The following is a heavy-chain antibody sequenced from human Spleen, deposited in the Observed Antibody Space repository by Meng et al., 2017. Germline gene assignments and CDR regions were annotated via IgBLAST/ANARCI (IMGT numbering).Heavy chain of an antibody. D-gene: IGHD3-10*01. CDR1: GDSVSSTSAV. CDR3: ARGPGILNY. V-gene: IGHV6-1*01. J-gene: IGHJ4*02. Sequence: QVQLHQSGPGLGKPSQPLALICAISGDSVSSTSAVWNWIRQSPSRGLEWLGRTYYRSKWYNDYAVSVKSRITINPDTSKNHFSLQLNSVTPEDTAVYYCARGPGILNYWGQGTLVTVSS. CDR2: TYYRSKWYN.